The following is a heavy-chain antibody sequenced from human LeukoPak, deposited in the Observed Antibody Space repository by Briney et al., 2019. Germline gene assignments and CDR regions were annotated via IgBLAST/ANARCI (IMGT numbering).Heavy chain of an antibody. Sequence: GGSLRLSCAASGFTFSSYAMSWVRQAPGKGLEWVSAISGSGGSTYYADSVKGRFTISRDNSKNTKYLQMNSLRAEDTAVYYCAKGIAAAGALDYRGEGTLVTVSS. V-gene: IGHV3-23*01. CDR1: GFTFSSYA. J-gene: IGHJ4*02. CDR3: AKGIAAAGALDY. CDR2: ISGSGGST. D-gene: IGHD6-13*01.